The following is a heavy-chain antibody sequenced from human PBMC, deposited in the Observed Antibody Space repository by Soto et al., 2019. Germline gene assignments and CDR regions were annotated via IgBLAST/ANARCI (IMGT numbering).Heavy chain of an antibody. CDR1: GFAFSTYA. J-gene: IGHJ4*02. CDR2: ISNDGINT. V-gene: IGHV3-30-3*01. Sequence: QVQLVESGGGVVQPGRSLRLSCAASGFAFSTYAMHWVRQAPGKGLEWVAVISNDGINTYYIDSVKGRFTISRDNSKNTLYLLMNKLRAEDMAVYICAGTTKTMNYCCQGTLVTVSS. CDR3: AGTTKTMNY. D-gene: IGHD1-1*01.